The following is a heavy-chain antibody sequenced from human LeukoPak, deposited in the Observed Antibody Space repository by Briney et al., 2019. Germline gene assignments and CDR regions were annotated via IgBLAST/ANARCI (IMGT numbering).Heavy chain of an antibody. D-gene: IGHD4-17*01. CDR2: ISYDGTEK. V-gene: IGHV3-30-3*01. CDR3: ARDGHGVPLDY. CDR1: GLSFSSYA. Sequence: GSSLRLSCAASGLSFSSYAMHWVSQAPGKGLEWVAVISYDGTEKYYGDSVKGRFTISRDNSKNTLYLQMNSLRAEDTALYYCARDGHGVPLDYWGQRTLVTVSP. J-gene: IGHJ4*02.